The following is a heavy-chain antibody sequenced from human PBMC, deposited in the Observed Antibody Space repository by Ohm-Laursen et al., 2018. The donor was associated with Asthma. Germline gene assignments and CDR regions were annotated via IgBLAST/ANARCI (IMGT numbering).Heavy chain of an antibody. Sequence: SLRLSCAASGFTFSSYAIHWVRQAPGKGLEWVAVISYDGSNKYYADSGKGRFTISRDTSKNTLYLQLNSLRAEDAAVYYCARAAYSNYPPDYWGQGTLVTVSS. CDR2: ISYDGSNK. J-gene: IGHJ4*02. CDR3: ARAAYSNYPPDY. D-gene: IGHD4-11*01. CDR1: GFTFSSYA. V-gene: IGHV3-30-3*01.